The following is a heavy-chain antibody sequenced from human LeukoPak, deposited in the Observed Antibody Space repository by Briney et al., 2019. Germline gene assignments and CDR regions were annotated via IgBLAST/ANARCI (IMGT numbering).Heavy chain of an antibody. V-gene: IGHV4-34*01. CDR3: ARDARRYSYGRGDAFDI. Sequence: PSETLSLTCAVYGGSFSGYYWSWIRQPPGKGLEWIGEINHSGSTNYNPSLKSRVTISVDTSKNQFSLKLSSVTAADTAVYYCARDARRYSYGRGDAFDIRGQGTMVTVSS. J-gene: IGHJ3*02. CDR2: INHSGST. CDR1: GGSFSGYY. D-gene: IGHD5-18*01.